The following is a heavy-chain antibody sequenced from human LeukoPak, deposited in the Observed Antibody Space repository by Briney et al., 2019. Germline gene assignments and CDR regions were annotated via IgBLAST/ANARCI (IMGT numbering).Heavy chain of an antibody. J-gene: IGHJ5*02. D-gene: IGHD3-3*01. CDR3: AIGRFLEWLSSNWFDP. CDR2: MNPNSGNT. V-gene: IGHV1-8*02. CDR1: GYTFTGYY. Sequence: ASVKVSCKASGYTFTGYYMHWVRQATGQGLEWMGWMNPNSGNTGYAQKFQGRVTMTRNTSISTAYMELSSLRSEDTAVYYCAIGRFLEWLSSNWFDPWGQGTLVTVSS.